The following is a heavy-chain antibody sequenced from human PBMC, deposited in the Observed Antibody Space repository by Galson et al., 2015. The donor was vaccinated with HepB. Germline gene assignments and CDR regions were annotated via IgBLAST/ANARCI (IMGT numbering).Heavy chain of an antibody. CDR1: GFTFSSYG. J-gene: IGHJ4*02. V-gene: IGHV3-33*01. Sequence: SLRLSCAASGFTFSSYGMHWVRQAPGKGLEWVAVIWYDGSNKYYADSVKGRFTISRDNSKNTLYLQMNSLRAEDTAVYYCARGAWESCPDYWGQGTLVTVSS. CDR2: IWYDGSNK. CDR3: ARGAWESCPDY. D-gene: IGHD2-15*01.